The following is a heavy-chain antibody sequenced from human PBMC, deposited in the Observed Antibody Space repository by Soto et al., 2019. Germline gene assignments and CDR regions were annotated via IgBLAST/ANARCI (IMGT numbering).Heavy chain of an antibody. CDR1: GFTFGDYA. CDR2: IRSKAYGGTT. J-gene: IGHJ6*02. Sequence: GGSLRLSCTASGFTFGDYAMSWFRQAPGKGLEWVGFIRSKAYGGTTEYAASVKGRFTISRDDSKSIAYLQMNSLKTEDTAVYYCTSNGDEYYYYGMDVWGQGTTVTVSS. CDR3: TSNGDEYYYYGMDV. D-gene: IGHD4-17*01. V-gene: IGHV3-49*03.